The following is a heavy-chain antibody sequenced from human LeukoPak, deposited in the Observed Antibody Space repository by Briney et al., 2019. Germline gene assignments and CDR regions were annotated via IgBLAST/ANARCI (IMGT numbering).Heavy chain of an antibody. CDR1: GFSFNNSE. D-gene: IGHD1-26*01. CDR3: AKGDSVGATRYFDY. V-gene: IGHV3-48*03. J-gene: IGHJ4*02. Sequence: PGGSLRLSCAASGFSFNNSEMYWVRQAPGKGLEWVSYISSTGYTIYYVDSVKGRFTISRDTSKNTLYLQMNSLRAEDTAFYYCAKGDSVGATRYFDYWGQGTLVTVSS. CDR2: ISSTGYTI.